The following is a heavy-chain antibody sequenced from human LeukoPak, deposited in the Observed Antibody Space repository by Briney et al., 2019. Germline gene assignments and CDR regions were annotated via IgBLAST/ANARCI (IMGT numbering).Heavy chain of an antibody. CDR1: GFTFIIYA. CDR2: ISGRGGST. CDR3: AKDTYDILTGDLDY. V-gene: IGHV3-23*01. D-gene: IGHD3-9*01. Sequence: PGGSLRLSCSASGFTFIIYALSWVRQAPGKGLEWVSAISGRGGSTYYADSVKGRFTIHRDNSKNAPYLQMNSLRAEDTGVYYCAKDTYDILTGDLDYWGQGTLVTVSS. J-gene: IGHJ4*02.